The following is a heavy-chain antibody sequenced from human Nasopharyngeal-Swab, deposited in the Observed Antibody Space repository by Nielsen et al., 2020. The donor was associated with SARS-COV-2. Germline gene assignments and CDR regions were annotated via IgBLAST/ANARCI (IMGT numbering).Heavy chain of an antibody. D-gene: IGHD3-22*01. J-gene: IGHJ4*02. V-gene: IGHV1-69*01. CDR3: AREGAHYYDSSGYFSHDY. Sequence: VRQMPGKGLVWMGGIIPIFGTANYAQKFQGRVTITADESTRTAYMELSSLRSEDTAMYYCAREGAHYYDSSGYFSHDYWGQGTLVTVSS. CDR2: IIPIFGTA.